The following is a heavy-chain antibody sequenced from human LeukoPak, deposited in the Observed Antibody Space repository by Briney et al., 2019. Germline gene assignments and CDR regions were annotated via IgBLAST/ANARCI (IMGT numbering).Heavy chain of an antibody. D-gene: IGHD2-15*01. J-gene: IGHJ4*02. Sequence: PSETLSLTCTVSGGSVSTSDYHWGWVRQPPGKGLEWIGSIYYSGSTYYNPSLKSRVTISVDTSKNQFSLKLSSVTAADTAVYYCARDGGYIVVVVAATDGGPFDYWGQGTLVTVSS. CDR1: GGSVSTSDYH. V-gene: IGHV4-39*07. CDR3: ARDGGYIVVVVAATDGGPFDY. CDR2: IYYSGST.